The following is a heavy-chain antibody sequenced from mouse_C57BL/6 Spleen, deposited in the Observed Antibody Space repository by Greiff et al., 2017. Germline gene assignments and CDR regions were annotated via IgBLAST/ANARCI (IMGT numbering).Heavy chain of an antibody. CDR1: GYTFTSYW. V-gene: IGHV1-69*01. CDR2: IDPSDSYT. Sequence: QVQLQQPGAELVLPGASVKLSCKASGYTFTSYWMHWVKQRPGQGLEWIGEIDPSDSYTNYHQKFKGKSTLTVDKSSSTAYMQLSSLTSEDSAVYYCARFAMDYWGQGTSVTVSA. J-gene: IGHJ4*01. CDR3: ARFAMDY.